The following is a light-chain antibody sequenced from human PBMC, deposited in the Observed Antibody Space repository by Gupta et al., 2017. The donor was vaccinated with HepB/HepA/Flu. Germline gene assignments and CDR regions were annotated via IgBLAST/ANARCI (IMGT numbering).Light chain of an antibody. V-gene: IGKV1-39*01. CDR2: AAS. J-gene: IGKJ3*01. CDR3: QQSDSTPFT. CDR1: QSISSY. Sequence: DIQMTQPPSSLSASVGDRVTITCRASQSISSYLNWYQQKPGQAPKLLIYAASSLQSGVPSMFSSSGSGTDCTLTISRLQPEDFATYYFQQSDSTPFTFGPGTRVDIK.